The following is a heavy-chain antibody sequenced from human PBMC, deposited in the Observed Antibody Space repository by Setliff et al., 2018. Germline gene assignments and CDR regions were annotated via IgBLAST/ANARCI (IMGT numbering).Heavy chain of an antibody. V-gene: IGHV4-4*07. J-gene: IGHJ4*02. CDR1: GGSIKSYY. Sequence: PSETLSLTCTVSGGSIKSYYWSYIRQSVGKGLEWLGRIYTSGSTNYNPSLQGRVTVSIDTSKDQFSLKLISMTAADTAVYYCARDRSYYASGSFTKWFDYWGQGALVTVSS. CDR3: ARDRSYYASGSFTKWFDY. CDR2: IYTSGST. D-gene: IGHD3-10*01.